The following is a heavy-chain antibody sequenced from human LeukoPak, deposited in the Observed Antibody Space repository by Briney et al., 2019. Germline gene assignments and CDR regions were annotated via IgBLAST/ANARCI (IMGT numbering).Heavy chain of an antibody. CDR2: ISAYNGNT. CDR3: ARVKSRSYYDSSGAFDI. CDR1: GYTFTSYG. V-gene: IGHV1-18*01. D-gene: IGHD3-22*01. J-gene: IGHJ3*02. Sequence: ASVKVSCKASGYTFTSYGISWVRQAPGQGLEWMGWISAYNGNTNYAQKLQGRVTMTTDTSASKAYMELRSLRSDDTAVYYCARVKSRSYYDSSGAFDIWGQGTMVTVSS.